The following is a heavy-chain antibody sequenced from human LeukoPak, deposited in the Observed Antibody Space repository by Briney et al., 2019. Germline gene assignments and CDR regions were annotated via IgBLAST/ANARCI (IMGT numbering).Heavy chain of an antibody. CDR1: GGTFSSYA. J-gene: IGHJ5*02. Sequence: ASVKVSCKASGGTFSSYAISWVRQAPGQGLEWMGGIIPIFGTANYAQKFQGRVTITADESTSTAYMELSSLRSEDTAVYYCATGRIVATGFYNWFDPWGQGTLVTVSS. V-gene: IGHV1-69*13. CDR2: IIPIFGTA. D-gene: IGHD5-12*01. CDR3: ATGRIVATGFYNWFDP.